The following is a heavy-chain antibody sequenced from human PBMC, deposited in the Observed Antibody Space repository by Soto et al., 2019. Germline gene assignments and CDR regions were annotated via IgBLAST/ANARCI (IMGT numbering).Heavy chain of an antibody. CDR2: INPSSGST. J-gene: IGHJ5*02. Sequence: ASVKVSCKTSGYTFTNYDINWVRQATGQGLEWMGIINPSSGSTSYAQKFQGRVTMTRDTSTSTVYMELSSLRAEDTAVYYCAKIGLAGTERGFDPWGQGTLVTVSS. CDR1: GYTFTNYD. CDR3: AKIGLAGTERGFDP. V-gene: IGHV1-46*01. D-gene: IGHD6-19*01.